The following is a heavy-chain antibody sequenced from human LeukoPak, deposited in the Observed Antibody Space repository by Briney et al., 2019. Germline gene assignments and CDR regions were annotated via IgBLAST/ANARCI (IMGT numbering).Heavy chain of an antibody. V-gene: IGHV4-38-2*02. Sequence: SETLSLTCTVSGYSISSGYYWGWIRQPPGKGLEWIGSIYHSGSTYYNPSLKSRVTISVDTSKNQFSLKLSSVPAADTAVYYCARGIGYYYYFDYWGQGTLVTVSS. D-gene: IGHD3-22*01. CDR1: GYSISSGYY. J-gene: IGHJ4*02. CDR3: ARGIGYYYYFDY. CDR2: IYHSGST.